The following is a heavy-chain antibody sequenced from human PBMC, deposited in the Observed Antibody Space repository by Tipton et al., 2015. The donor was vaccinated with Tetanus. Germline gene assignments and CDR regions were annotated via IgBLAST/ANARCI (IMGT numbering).Heavy chain of an antibody. V-gene: IGHV4-4*07. CDR2: VYSSGST. Sequence: TLSLTCTVSGGSLNTFYWSWIRQPAGKGLEWIWRVYSSGSTNSNPSLKSRLTMSIDASKNQFSLELTSVTAADTAVYYCARDFRERRGTYYSYYYTMDVWGQGTTVTVSS. D-gene: IGHD3-16*01. J-gene: IGHJ6*02. CDR1: GGSLNTFY. CDR3: ARDFRERRGTYYSYYYTMDV.